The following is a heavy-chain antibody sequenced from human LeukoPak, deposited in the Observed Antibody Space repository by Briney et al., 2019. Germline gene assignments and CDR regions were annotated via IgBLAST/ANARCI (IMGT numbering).Heavy chain of an antibody. V-gene: IGHV3-72*01. D-gene: IGHD6-19*01. CDR1: GFTFSDHY. CDR2: TRNKANSYTT. CDR3: ARHSSGWSYFDY. Sequence: PGGSLRLSCAASGFTFSDHYMDWVRQAPGKGLEWVGRTRNKANSYTTEYAASVKGRFTISRDDSKNSLYLQMNSLKTEDTAVYYCARHSSGWSYFDYWGQGTLVTVSS. J-gene: IGHJ4*02.